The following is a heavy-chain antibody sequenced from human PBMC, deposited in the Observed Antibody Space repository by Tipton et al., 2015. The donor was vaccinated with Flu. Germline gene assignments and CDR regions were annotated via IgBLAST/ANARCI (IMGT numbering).Heavy chain of an antibody. V-gene: IGHV4-39*07. Sequence: TLSLTCTVSGGSISSSSYYWGWIRQPPGKGLEWIGSIYYSGSTYYNPSLKSRVTISVDTSKNQFSLKLSSVTAADTAVYYCARDPLRSNDAFDIWGQGTMVTVSS. CDR1: GGSISSSSYY. J-gene: IGHJ3*02. CDR3: ARDPLRSNDAFDI. D-gene: IGHD4-17*01. CDR2: IYYSGST.